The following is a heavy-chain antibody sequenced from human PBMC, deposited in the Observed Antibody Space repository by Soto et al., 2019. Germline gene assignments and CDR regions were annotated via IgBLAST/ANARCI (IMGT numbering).Heavy chain of an antibody. Sequence: ASETLSLTCSVSGGSINRSPYYWDWIRQSPGKGLEWIGSIYETGRTNHNPLLKSRVTMTVDTSRNQFSLKLSSVIAADTAVYYCASCVMGDCYYSYWYFDLWGRGTLVTVSS. D-gene: IGHD2-21*02. J-gene: IGHJ2*01. V-gene: IGHV4-39*07. CDR3: ASCVMGDCYYSYWYFDL. CDR1: GGSINRSPYY. CDR2: IYETGRT.